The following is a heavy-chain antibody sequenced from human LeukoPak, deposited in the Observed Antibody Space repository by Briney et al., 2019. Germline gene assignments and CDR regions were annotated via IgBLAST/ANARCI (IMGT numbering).Heavy chain of an antibody. D-gene: IGHD3-10*01. Sequence: SETLSLTCAVYGGSFSGYYWSWIRQPPGKGLVWIGEINHSGSTNYNPSLKSRVTISVDTSKNQFSLKLSSVTAADTAVYYCARLGFGESAYYYYGMDVWGQGTTVTVSS. V-gene: IGHV4-34*01. CDR2: INHSGST. CDR1: GGSFSGYY. CDR3: ARLGFGESAYYYYGMDV. J-gene: IGHJ6*02.